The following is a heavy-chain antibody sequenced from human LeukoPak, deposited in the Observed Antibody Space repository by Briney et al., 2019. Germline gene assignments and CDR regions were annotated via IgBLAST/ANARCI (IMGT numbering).Heavy chain of an antibody. CDR3: ARSPPRNPDYFDY. V-gene: IGHV4-30-2*01. CDR2: IYHSGST. CDR1: GGSISSGGYY. D-gene: IGHD1-14*01. J-gene: IGHJ4*02. Sequence: PSQTLSLTCTVSGGSISSGGYYWSWTRQPPGKGLEWIGYIYHSGSTYYNPSLKSRVTISVDRSKNQFSLKLSSVTAADTAVYYCARSPPRNPDYFDYWGQGTLVTVSS.